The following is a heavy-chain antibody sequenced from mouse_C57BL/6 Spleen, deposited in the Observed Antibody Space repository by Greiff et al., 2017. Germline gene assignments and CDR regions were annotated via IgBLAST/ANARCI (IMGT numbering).Heavy chain of an antibody. CDR2: IHPNSGST. V-gene: IGHV1-64*01. Sequence: QVQLQQPGAELVKPGASVTLSCKASGYTFTSYWMNWVKQRPGQGLEWIGMIHPNSGSTNYNEKFKSKATLTVDKSSSTAYMQLSSLTSEDSAVYYCARDLLWYLRFAYWGQGTLVTVSA. CDR3: ARDLLWYLRFAY. CDR1: GYTFTSYW. J-gene: IGHJ3*01. D-gene: IGHD2-1*01.